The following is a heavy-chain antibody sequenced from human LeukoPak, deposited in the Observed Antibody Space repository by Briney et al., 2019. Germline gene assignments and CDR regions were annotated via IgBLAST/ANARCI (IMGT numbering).Heavy chain of an antibody. Sequence: SQTLSLTCAISGDSVSSNSATWTWIGQSPSRGLEWLGRTYYRSKWYNDYAVSVKSRITINPDTSKNQFSLQLNSVTPEDTAVYYCARGVGDYELYFDLWGRGTLVTVSS. V-gene: IGHV6-1*01. CDR2: TYYRSKWYN. CDR1: GDSVSSNSAT. D-gene: IGHD4-17*01. CDR3: ARGVGDYELYFDL. J-gene: IGHJ2*01.